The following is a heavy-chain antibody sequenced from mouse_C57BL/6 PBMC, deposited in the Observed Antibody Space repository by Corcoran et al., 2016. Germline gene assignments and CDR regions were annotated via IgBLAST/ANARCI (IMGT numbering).Heavy chain of an antibody. D-gene: IGHD2-4*01. CDR2: INPNNGGT. V-gene: IGHV1-26*01. Sequence: EVQLQQSGPELVKPGASVKISCKASGYTFTDYYMNWVKQSHGKSLEWIGDINPNNGGTSYNQKFKGKATLTVDKSSSTAYMELRSLTSEDSAVYYCARWDYGRVFDGWGTGTTVTVSS. CDR3: ARWDYGRVFDG. J-gene: IGHJ1*03. CDR1: GYTFTDYY.